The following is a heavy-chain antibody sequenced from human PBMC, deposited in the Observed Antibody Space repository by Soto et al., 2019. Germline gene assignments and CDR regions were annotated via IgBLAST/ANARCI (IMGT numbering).Heavy chain of an antibody. J-gene: IGHJ4*02. CDR1: GASINSGGYF. CDR3: ERGFVETAMAFDY. D-gene: IGHD5-18*01. CDR2: IHYSGSP. Sequence: QVQLQESGPGLVKPSQTLSLACSVSGASINSGGYFWSWIRQLPGKGLEWIGYIHYSGSPYYIPSLKSRVVMSMDTYKNYFSLKLSAVTAADTALFYCERGFVETAMAFDYWGQGALVTVSS. V-gene: IGHV4-31*03.